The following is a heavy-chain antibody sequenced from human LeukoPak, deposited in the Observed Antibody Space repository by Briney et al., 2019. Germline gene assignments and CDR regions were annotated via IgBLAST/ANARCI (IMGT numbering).Heavy chain of an antibody. CDR3: AKERLGYCSGGSCWLFDY. Sequence: QPGGSLRLSCAASGFTFSSYSMNWVRQAPGKGLEWVSYISSASTTIYYVDSVKGRFTVSRDNAKNSLSLQMDSLRAEDTAVYYCAKERLGYCSGGSCWLFDYWGQGTLVTVSS. D-gene: IGHD2-15*01. CDR2: ISSASTTI. V-gene: IGHV3-48*04. J-gene: IGHJ4*02. CDR1: GFTFSSYS.